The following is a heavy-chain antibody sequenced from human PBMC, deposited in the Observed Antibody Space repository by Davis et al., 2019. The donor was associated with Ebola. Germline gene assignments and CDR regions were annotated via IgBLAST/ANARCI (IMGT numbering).Heavy chain of an antibody. J-gene: IGHJ6*02. CDR3: AIPTDYSNYVGVGGMDV. D-gene: IGHD4-11*01. Sequence: ASVKVSCKVSGYTLTELSMHWVRQAPGKGLEWMGGFDPEDGETIYAQKFQGRVTMTEDTSTDTAYMELSSLRSEDTAVYYCAIPTDYSNYVGVGGMDVWGQGTTVTVSS. CDR1: GYTLTELS. V-gene: IGHV1-24*01. CDR2: FDPEDGET.